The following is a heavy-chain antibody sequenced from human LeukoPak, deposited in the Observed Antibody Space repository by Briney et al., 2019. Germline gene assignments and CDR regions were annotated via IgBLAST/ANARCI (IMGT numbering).Heavy chain of an antibody. CDR3: ARGYCSSTSCPFDY. J-gene: IGHJ4*02. V-gene: IGHV1-2*02. CDR2: INPNSGGT. Sequence: VASVKVSCKASGYTFTGYYMHWVRQAPGQGLEWMGWINPNSGGTNYAQKFQGRVTMTRDTSISTAYMELSRLRSDDTPVYYCARGYCSSTSCPFDYWGQGTLVTVSS. CDR1: GYTFTGYY. D-gene: IGHD2-2*01.